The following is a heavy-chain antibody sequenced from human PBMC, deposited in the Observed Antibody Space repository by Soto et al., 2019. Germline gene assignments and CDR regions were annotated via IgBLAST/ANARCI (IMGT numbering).Heavy chain of an antibody. Sequence: GGSLRLSCAASGFTFVDYYIIFIRQAPGKGLEWLSYSSDSGTFTRYADSVKGRFSISRDNAKNSLYLQINSLRGEDTAIYYCARSGDNYNLLDYWGQGTPVTVSS. CDR1: GFTFVDYY. V-gene: IGHV3-11*06. CDR3: ARSGDNYNLLDY. CDR2: SSDSGTFT. J-gene: IGHJ4*02. D-gene: IGHD1-1*01.